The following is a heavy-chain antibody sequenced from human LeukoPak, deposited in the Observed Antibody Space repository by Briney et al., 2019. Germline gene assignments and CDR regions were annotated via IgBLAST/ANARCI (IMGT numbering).Heavy chain of an antibody. Sequence: SETLSLTCTVSGGSISSGGYYWSWIRLHPGKGLEWIGYIYYSGSTNYNPSLKSRVTISVDTSKNQFSLKLSSVTAADTAVYYCARDDYGDAFDIWGQGTMVTVSS. D-gene: IGHD4-17*01. J-gene: IGHJ3*02. CDR1: GGSISSGGYY. CDR3: ARDDYGDAFDI. V-gene: IGHV4-61*08. CDR2: IYYSGST.